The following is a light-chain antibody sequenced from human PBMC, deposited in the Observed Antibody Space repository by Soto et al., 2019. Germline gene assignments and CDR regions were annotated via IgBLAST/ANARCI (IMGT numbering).Light chain of an antibody. CDR3: HQAHTFPHT. J-gene: IGKJ4*01. CDR1: QDLDQW. V-gene: IGKV1D-12*01. CDR2: GVS. Sequence: IQMTQSPSSVSASVGDTVTITCRANQDLDQWLAWYQQKPGKAPKLLIYGVSSLERGVPSRFSGSRSGTDFTLTISSLQPEDVATYYCHQAHTFPHTFGGGTKVDIK.